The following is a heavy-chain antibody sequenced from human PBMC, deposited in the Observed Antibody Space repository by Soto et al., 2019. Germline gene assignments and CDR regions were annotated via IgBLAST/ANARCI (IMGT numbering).Heavy chain of an antibody. D-gene: IGHD6-19*01. Sequence: EVPLVESGGGLVQPGGSLRLSCAASGFTFSSYWMHWVRQAPGKGLVWVSRINSDGSSTNYADSVKGRFTISRDNAKNTLNLQMNSLRAEDTAVYYCARGYSSGAGDIWGQGTMVTVSS. CDR1: GFTFSSYW. CDR2: INSDGSST. J-gene: IGHJ3*02. CDR3: ARGYSSGAGDI. V-gene: IGHV3-74*01.